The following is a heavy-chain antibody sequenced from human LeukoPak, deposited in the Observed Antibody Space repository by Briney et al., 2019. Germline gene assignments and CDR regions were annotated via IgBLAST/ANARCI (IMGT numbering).Heavy chain of an antibody. J-gene: IGHJ4*02. CDR2: INPSGGST. CDR1: GYTFTSYY. CDR3: ARAGGELLARLYYFDY. Sequence: ASVKVSCKASGYTFTSYYMHWVRQAPGQGLEWMGIINPSGGSTSYAQKFQGRVTMTRDVSTSTVYMELSSLRSEDTAVYYCARAGGELLARLYYFDYWGQGTLVTVSS. D-gene: IGHD1-26*01. V-gene: IGHV1-46*01.